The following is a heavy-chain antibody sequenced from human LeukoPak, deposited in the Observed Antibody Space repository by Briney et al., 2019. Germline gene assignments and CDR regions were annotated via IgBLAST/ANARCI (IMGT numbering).Heavy chain of an antibody. V-gene: IGHV1-18*01. CDR1: NYTFTDYG. CDR3: ARALAVTGRGPRDFDF. J-gene: IGHJ4*02. D-gene: IGHD6-19*01. CDR2: ISAFNDHT. Sequence: ASVRVSCKASNYTFTDYGINWVRQAPGRGLEWVGWISAFNDHTYYAQRFLGRITMTTDTSTTTAHMELRSLRTDDTAVYYCARALAVTGRGPRDFDFWGQGTLVTVSS.